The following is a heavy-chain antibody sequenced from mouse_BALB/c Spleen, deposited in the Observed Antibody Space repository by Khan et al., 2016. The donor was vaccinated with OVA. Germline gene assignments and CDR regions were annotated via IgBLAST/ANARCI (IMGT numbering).Heavy chain of an antibody. Sequence: QVQLQQPGAELVKPGASVKLSCKASGYTFTSYYIYWVKQRPGQGIEWIGGINPSNGGTYFNEKFESKATLTVDKSSSTAFMKVSSLTSEDSAVYYWTRSGWAAFAYWGQGTLVTVSA. CDR3: TRSGWAAFAY. CDR1: GYTFTSYY. V-gene: IGHV1S81*02. D-gene: IGHD3-1*01. J-gene: IGHJ3*01. CDR2: INPSNGGT.